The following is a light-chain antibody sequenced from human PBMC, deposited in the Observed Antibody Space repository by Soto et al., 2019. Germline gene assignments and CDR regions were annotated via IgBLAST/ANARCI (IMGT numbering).Light chain of an antibody. CDR2: LGS. J-gene: IGKJ1*01. V-gene: IGKV2-28*01. CDR3: MQALQTPRT. Sequence: DIVMTQSPLSLPVTPGEPASISCRSSQSLLHSNGYNYLDWYLQKPGQSPQLLIYLGSNRASGVPDRVSGSGSGTDFTLKISRVEAEDVGVYYCMQALQTPRTFGQGTKVEL. CDR1: QSLLHSNGYNY.